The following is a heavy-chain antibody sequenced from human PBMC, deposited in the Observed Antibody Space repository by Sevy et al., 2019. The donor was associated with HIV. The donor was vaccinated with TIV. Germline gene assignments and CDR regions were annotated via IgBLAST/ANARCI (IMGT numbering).Heavy chain of an antibody. V-gene: IGHV3-9*01. J-gene: IGHJ4*02. CDR2: ITWDGGRT. Sequence: GGSLRLSCTASGFKFDDYAMHWVRQPPGKGLEWVSRITWDGGRTGYADSVKGRFIISRDNTKSSLYLQMNSLRAEDTALYYCAKDLRRGDILTGYLNYWGQGILVTVSS. CDR1: GFKFDDYA. D-gene: IGHD3-9*01. CDR3: AKDLRRGDILTGYLNY.